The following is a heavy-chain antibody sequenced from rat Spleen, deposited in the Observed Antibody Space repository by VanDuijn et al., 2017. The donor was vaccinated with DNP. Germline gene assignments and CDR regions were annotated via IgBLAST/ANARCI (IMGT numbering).Heavy chain of an antibody. CDR1: GFSLTSYT. J-gene: IGHJ4*01. CDR2: IWKHGAT. CDR3: ARDLIIRDTTSAMDA. V-gene: IGHV2-41*01. D-gene: IGHD4-3*01. Sequence: QVQLKESGPGLVQPSQTLSLTCTVSGFSLTSYTVSWVRQPPGKGLEWMGVIWKHGATRYNSALKSRLSFSKATSKSQVFLKLNSLQTEETATYYCARDLIIRDTTSAMDAWGQGTSVTVSS.